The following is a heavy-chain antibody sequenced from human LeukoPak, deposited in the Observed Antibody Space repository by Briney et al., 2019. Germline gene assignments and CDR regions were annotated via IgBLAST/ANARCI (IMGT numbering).Heavy chain of an antibody. V-gene: IGHV4-39*07. J-gene: IGHJ4*02. CDR1: GGSISSTSYY. Sequence: PSETLSLTCNVSGGSISSTSYYWGWVRQPPGKGLEWIGEINHSGSTNYNPSLKSRVTISVDTSKNQFSLKLSSVTAADTAVYYCARGRKWLMVTDYWGQGTLVTVSS. CDR2: INHSGST. D-gene: IGHD5-18*01. CDR3: ARGRKWLMVTDY.